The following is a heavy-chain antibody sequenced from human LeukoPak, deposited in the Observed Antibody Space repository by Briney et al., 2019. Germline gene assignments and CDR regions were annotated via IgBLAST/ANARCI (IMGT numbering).Heavy chain of an antibody. D-gene: IGHD2-15*01. CDR1: GYNFTSYD. J-gene: IGHJ6*03. CDR3: ARVYSGEYYYSYYMDV. V-gene: IGHV1-18*01. Sequence: ASVKVSCKASGYNFTSYDISWVRQAPGQGLEWMGWISAYNGHTNYAQKLQGRVTMTADTSTSTAYMELRSLRSDDTAVYYCARVYSGEYYYSYYMDVWGKGTTVTVSS. CDR2: ISAYNGHT.